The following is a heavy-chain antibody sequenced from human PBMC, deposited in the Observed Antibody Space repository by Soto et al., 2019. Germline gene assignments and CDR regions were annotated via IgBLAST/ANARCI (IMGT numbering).Heavy chain of an antibody. D-gene: IGHD6-6*01. J-gene: IGHJ4*02. V-gene: IGHV1-46*01. CDR2: INPSGGST. CDR1: GYTFTSYY. CDR3: AGDRDSSSSPANQAYSFDY. Sequence: QVQLVQSGAEVKKPGASVKVSCKASGYTFTSYYMHWVRQAPGQGLEWMGIINPSGGSTSYAQKCQGRVTRTRDTSTSTVNMELSSLGSEDTDVYYCAGDRDSSSSPANQAYSFDYWGQGPLVTVSS.